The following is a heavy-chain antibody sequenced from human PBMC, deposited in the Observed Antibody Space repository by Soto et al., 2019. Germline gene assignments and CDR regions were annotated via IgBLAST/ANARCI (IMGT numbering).Heavy chain of an antibody. D-gene: IGHD3-10*01. CDR3: ARVVYYDGSGRPPMDV. CDR1: GGSISSSNW. J-gene: IGHJ6*02. CDR2: IYHSGST. Sequence: SSETLSLTCAVSGGSISSSNWWSWVRQPPGKGLEWIGEIYHSGSTNYNPSLKSRVTISVDKSKNQFSLKLSSVTAADTAVYYCARVVYYDGSGRPPMDVWGQGTTVTVSS. V-gene: IGHV4-4*02.